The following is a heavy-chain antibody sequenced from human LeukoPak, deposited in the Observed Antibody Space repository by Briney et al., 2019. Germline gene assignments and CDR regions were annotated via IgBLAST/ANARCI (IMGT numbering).Heavy chain of an antibody. CDR3: ARGIIAVAAYFDY. J-gene: IGHJ4*02. D-gene: IGHD6-19*01. CDR1: GFTFSSYS. V-gene: IGHV3-48*01. CDR2: ISSSSSTI. Sequence: GGSLRLCCAASGFTFSSYSMNWVRQAPGKGLEWVSYISSSSSTIYYADSVKGRFTISRDNAKNSLYLQMNSLRAEDTAVYYCARGIIAVAAYFDYWGQGTLVTVSS.